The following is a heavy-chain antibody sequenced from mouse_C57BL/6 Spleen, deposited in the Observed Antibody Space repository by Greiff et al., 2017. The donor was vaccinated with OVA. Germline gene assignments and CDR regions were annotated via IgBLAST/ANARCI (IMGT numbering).Heavy chain of an antibody. J-gene: IGHJ4*01. CDR3: ARHSPDSNYDYAMDY. V-gene: IGHV5-6*01. Sequence: EVHLVESGGDLVKPGGSLKLSCAASGFTFSSYGMSWVRQTPDKRLEWVATISSGGSYTYYPDSVKGRFTISRDNAKNTLYLQMSSLKSEDTAMYYCARHSPDSNYDYAMDYWGQGTSVTVSS. D-gene: IGHD2-5*01. CDR2: ISSGGSYT. CDR1: GFTFSSYG.